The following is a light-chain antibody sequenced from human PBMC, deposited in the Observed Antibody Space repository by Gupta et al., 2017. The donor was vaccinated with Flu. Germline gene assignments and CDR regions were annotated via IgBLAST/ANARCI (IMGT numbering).Light chain of an antibody. CDR1: QSISSW. Sequence: DIQMTQSPSTLSASVGDRVTITCRASQSISSWLAWYQQKPGKAPKLLIYKASRVESGVPSRFSGSGSGTEFTLTISSLQPDDFATYYCQQYNSYSGTFGQGTKVEIK. CDR3: QQYNSYSGT. J-gene: IGKJ1*01. CDR2: KAS. V-gene: IGKV1-5*03.